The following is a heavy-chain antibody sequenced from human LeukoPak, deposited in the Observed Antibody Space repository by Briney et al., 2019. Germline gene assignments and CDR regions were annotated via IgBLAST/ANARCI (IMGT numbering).Heavy chain of an antibody. D-gene: IGHD1-14*01. V-gene: IGHV3-30-3*01. Sequence: PGGSLRLSCAASGFTFSSYAMHWVRQAPGKGLEWVAVISYDGSNKYYADSVKGRFTISRDNSKNTLYLQMNSLRAEDTAVYYCARDGGDGEPSYMDVWGKGTTVTVSS. CDR2: ISYDGSNK. CDR1: GFTFSSYA. J-gene: IGHJ6*03. CDR3: ARDGGDGEPSYMDV.